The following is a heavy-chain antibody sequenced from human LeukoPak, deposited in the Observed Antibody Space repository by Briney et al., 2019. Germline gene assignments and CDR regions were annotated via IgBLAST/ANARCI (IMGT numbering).Heavy chain of an antibody. CDR2: ISGSGGST. J-gene: IGHJ4*02. V-gene: IGHV3-23*01. CDR1: GFTFSSYA. CDR3: ARDPLDGDCPYFDY. D-gene: IGHD2-21*02. Sequence: GGSLRLSCAASGFTFSSYAMSWVRQAPGKGLEWVSAISGSGGSTYYADSVKGRFTISRDNSKNTLYLQMNSLRAEDTAVYYCARDPLDGDCPYFDYWGQGTLVTVSS.